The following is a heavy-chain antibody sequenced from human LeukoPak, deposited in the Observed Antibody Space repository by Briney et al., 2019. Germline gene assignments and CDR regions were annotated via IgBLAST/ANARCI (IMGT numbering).Heavy chain of an antibody. Sequence: GASVKVSCKASGYTFTGYYMHWVRQAPGQGLEWMGWINPNSGGTNYAQKFQGRVTMTRDTSISTAYMELSRLRSDDTAVYYCARELWVGASSGWTRAGLDYYYIDVWGKGTTVTVSS. CDR2: INPNSGGT. J-gene: IGHJ6*03. D-gene: IGHD6-19*01. V-gene: IGHV1-2*02. CDR1: GYTFTGYY. CDR3: ARELWVGASSGWTRAGLDYYYIDV.